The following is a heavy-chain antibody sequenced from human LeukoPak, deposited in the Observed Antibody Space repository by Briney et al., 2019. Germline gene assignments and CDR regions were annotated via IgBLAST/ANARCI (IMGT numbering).Heavy chain of an antibody. J-gene: IGHJ4*02. Sequence: SETLSLTCTVSGGSISTYYWNWIRQPPGKGLEWIGYISNSGIITYNPSLKSRVTISVDTSKSQFSLKLNSVTAADTAVYFCARSGVYSSSWSLWGQGTLVTVSS. CDR2: ISNSGII. CDR3: ARSGVYSSSWSL. D-gene: IGHD6-13*01. CDR1: GGSISTYY. V-gene: IGHV4-59*01.